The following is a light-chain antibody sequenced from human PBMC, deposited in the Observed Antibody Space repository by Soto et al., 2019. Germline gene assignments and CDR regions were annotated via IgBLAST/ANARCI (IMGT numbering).Light chain of an antibody. CDR3: QQYSTYPYI. CDR1: QSINRW. CDR2: KAS. V-gene: IGKV1-5*03. J-gene: IGKJ2*01. Sequence: DIQMTQSPSTLTASVGXRVTITCRASQSINRWLAWYQQKPGKAPKLLIYKASTLESGVPSRFSGGGIGTEFSLSISSLQPDDFATYYCQQYSTYPYIFGQGTKVDIK.